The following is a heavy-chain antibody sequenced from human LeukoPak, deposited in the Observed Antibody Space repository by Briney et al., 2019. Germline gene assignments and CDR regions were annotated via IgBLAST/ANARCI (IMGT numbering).Heavy chain of an antibody. D-gene: IGHD3-16*02. CDR2: FDPEDGET. V-gene: IGHV1-24*01. J-gene: IGHJ4*02. CDR1: GYTLTELS. Sequence: GASVKVSCKVSGYTLTELSMYWVRQAPGKGLEWMGGFDPEDGETIYAQKFQGRVTMTEDTSTDTAYMELSSLRSEDTAVYYCATRWIFGGVIGPFFDYWGQGTLVTVSS. CDR3: ATRWIFGGVIGPFFDY.